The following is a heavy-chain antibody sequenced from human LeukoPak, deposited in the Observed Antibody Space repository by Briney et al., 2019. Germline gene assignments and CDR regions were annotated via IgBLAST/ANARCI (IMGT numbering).Heavy chain of an antibody. V-gene: IGHV4-61*01. CDR1: GDSVSSGMYY. J-gene: IGHJ6*03. CDR3: ARTPSRPNYYYYMDV. Sequence: PSETLSLTCTVSGDSVSSGMYYWSWIRQSPGKGLEWIGHIYYSGSTKYNPSLKSRVTISVDTSKNQFSLKLSSVTAADTAVYYCARTPSRPNYYYYMDVWGKGTTVTVSS. CDR2: IYYSGST.